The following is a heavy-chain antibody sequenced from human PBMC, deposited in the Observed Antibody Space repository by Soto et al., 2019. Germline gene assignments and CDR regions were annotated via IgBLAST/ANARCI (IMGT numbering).Heavy chain of an antibody. D-gene: IGHD3-3*01. J-gene: IGHJ4*02. CDR3: AREVYYDFWSGFNTHPYYFDH. Sequence: QVQLVESGGGVVQPGRSLRLSCAASGFTFSRHTMHWVRQAPGKGLEWVAAISDDGSNTYYADSVKGRFTISRDNSKNTLYLQRNSLSSEDTAVHHCAREVYYDFWSGFNTHPYYFDHRGQGTLVTVSS. CDR1: GFTFSRHT. V-gene: IGHV3-30-3*01. CDR2: ISDDGSNT.